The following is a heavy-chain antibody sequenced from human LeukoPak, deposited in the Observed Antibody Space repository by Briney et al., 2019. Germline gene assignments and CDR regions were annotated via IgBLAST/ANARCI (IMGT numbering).Heavy chain of an antibody. D-gene: IGHD7-27*01. Sequence: GGSLRLSCAASGFTFSSYEMNWVRQAPGKGLGWVSFISSSGNTIYYADSVKGRFIISGDNAKNSLYLQMNSLRTEDTAVYYCARERPGEDTFDIWGQGTMVTVSS. CDR3: ARERPGEDTFDI. J-gene: IGHJ3*02. V-gene: IGHV3-48*03. CDR2: ISSSGNTI. CDR1: GFTFSSYE.